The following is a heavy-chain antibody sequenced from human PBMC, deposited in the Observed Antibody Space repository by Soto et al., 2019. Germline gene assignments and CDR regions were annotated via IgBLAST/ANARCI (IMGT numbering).Heavy chain of an antibody. CDR3: ARDHCRSGNCYNGMDV. Sequence: QVQLQESGPGLVKPSQTLSLTCTVSGGSISSDEYYWSWIRQPPGKGLEWIGRVHYTGSTNYSPSLKSRAAISLDTSKNQFSLKLRSVTAADTAIYYCARDHCRSGNCYNGMDVWGQGTTVTVSS. J-gene: IGHJ6*02. D-gene: IGHD3-22*01. V-gene: IGHV4-30-4*01. CDR1: GGSISSDEYY. CDR2: VHYTGST.